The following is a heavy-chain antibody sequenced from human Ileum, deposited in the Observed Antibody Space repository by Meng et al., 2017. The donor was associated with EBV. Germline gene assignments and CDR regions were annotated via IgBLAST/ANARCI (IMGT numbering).Heavy chain of an antibody. CDR2: IVPIFGTG. Sequence: HVELVQSGAEEKEPASSVQVSCEASGGTSTSTAITWVRQASGQGLEWMGVIVPIFGTGTSAQKFQDRLTITAEASTNTAYMELRGLRSEDTTVYYCAISSKSGPSYYFDYWGQGTLVTVSS. J-gene: IGHJ4*02. D-gene: IGHD3-10*01. V-gene: IGHV1-69*01. CDR1: GGTSTSTA. CDR3: AISSKSGPSYYFDY.